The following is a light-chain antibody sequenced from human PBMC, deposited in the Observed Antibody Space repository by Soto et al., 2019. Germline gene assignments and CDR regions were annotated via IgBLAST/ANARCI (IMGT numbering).Light chain of an antibody. Sequence: QLVLTQSSSASASLGSSVKLTCTLSSGHSSYIIAWHQQQPGKAPRYLMKLEGSGSYYKGSGVPDRFSGSSSGADRYLTISNLQFEDEADYYCETWDSNTVVFGGGTKLTVL. V-gene: IGLV4-60*02. CDR3: ETWDSNTVV. CDR1: SGHSSYI. CDR2: LEGSGSY. J-gene: IGLJ2*01.